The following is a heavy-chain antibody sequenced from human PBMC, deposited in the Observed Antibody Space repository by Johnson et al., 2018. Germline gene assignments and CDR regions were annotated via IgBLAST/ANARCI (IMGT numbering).Heavy chain of an antibody. D-gene: IGHD1-26*01. J-gene: IGHJ6*03. CDR1: GHTFTTFY. Sequence: VQLLESGAEVKRPGASVKVSCEASGHTFTTFYIHWVRQAPGQGLEWMGIINPNGDSATYAQKFQGRVTMTRDTSTNTVYMELRSLRYEDTAIYYSSGPTNGRWDCYYMDGWGKGTTVTVSS. CDR3: SGPTNGRWDCYYMDG. V-gene: IGHV1-46*01. CDR2: INPNGDSA.